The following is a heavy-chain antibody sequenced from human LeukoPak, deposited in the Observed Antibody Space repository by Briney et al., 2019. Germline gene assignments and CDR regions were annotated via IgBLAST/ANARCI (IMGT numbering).Heavy chain of an antibody. Sequence: SETLSLTCTVSGGSISIYYWSWIRQPPGKGLEWIGYTYNSGSTNYNPSLKSRVTISVDTSKNQFSLKLSSVTAADTAVYYCARDHRRRIVDYYDSSGSSAFDIWGQGTMVTVSS. J-gene: IGHJ3*02. D-gene: IGHD3-22*01. CDR3: ARDHRRRIVDYYDSSGSSAFDI. CDR2: TYNSGST. CDR1: GGSISIYY. V-gene: IGHV4-59*01.